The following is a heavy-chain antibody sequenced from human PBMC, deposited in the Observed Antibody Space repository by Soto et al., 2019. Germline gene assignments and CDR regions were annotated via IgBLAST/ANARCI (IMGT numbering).Heavy chain of an antibody. CDR2: ISAYNGNT. Sequence: QVQLVQSGAAVKKPGASVKVSCKASGYTFSSYAISWVRQAPGQGLEWMGWISAYNGNTNYAQNFQGRVTMTTDTSTSTAYMELRSLRSDDTAVYYCARDPRVYYDSSGYYWVYWGQGTLVTVSS. J-gene: IGHJ4*02. CDR1: GYTFSSYA. D-gene: IGHD3-22*01. CDR3: ARDPRVYYDSSGYYWVY. V-gene: IGHV1-18*01.